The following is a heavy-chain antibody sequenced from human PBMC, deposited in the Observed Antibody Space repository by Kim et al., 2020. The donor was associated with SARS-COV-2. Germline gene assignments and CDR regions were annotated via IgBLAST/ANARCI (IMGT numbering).Heavy chain of an antibody. CDR3: ARGFDY. J-gene: IGHJ4*01. D-gene: IGHD3-10*01. CDR2: IYYSGST. CDR1: GGSISIYY. V-gene: IGHV4-59*08. Sequence: SETLSLTCTVSGGSISIYYWSWIRQPPGKGLEWIGYIYYSGSTNYNPSLKRRVTISVDTPKNQFSLKLSSVTAADTAVYYCARGFDYWGHGTLVTVSS.